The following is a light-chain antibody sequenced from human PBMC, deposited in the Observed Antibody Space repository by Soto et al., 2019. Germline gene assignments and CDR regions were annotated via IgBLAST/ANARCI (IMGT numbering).Light chain of an antibody. CDR1: CSDVGSYNR. Sequence: QSALTQPPSVSGSPGQSVTISCTGTCSDVGSYNRVSWYQQPPGTAPKLMIYEVSNWPSGVPDRFSGSKSGNTASLTISGLQAEDEADYYCSSYTGSSTYVFGTGTKLTVL. V-gene: IGLV2-18*02. J-gene: IGLJ1*01. CDR3: SSYTGSSTYV. CDR2: EVS.